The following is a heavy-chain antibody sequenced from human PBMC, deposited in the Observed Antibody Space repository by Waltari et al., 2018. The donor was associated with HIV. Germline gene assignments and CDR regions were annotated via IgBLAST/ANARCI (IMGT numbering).Heavy chain of an antibody. CDR2: ISYDGSNK. V-gene: IGHV3-30*18. CDR1: GLPFRRSR. J-gene: IGHJ4*02. CDR3: AKDRQKIGYYDILTGYLDY. D-gene: IGHD3-9*01. Sequence: QVQLVEPGGGVVPPRRSLRLSCAASGLPFRRSRMPWLGEAPGKGLEWVAVISYDGSNKCYADSVKGRFTISRDNSKNTLYLQMNSLRAEDTAVYYCAKDRQKIGYYDILTGYLDYWGQGTLVTVSS.